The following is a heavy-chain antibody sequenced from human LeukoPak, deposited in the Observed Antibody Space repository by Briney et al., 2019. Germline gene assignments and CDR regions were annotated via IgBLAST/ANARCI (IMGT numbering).Heavy chain of an antibody. Sequence: GGSLRLSSAASGFTFSSYWMNWARQAPGKGLEWVASINHNGNVNYYVDSVKGRFTISRDNARNSLYLQMSNLRAEDTAVYFCARGGGLDVWGQGATVTVSS. CDR3: ARGGGLDV. D-gene: IGHD3-16*01. CDR1: GFTFSSYW. J-gene: IGHJ6*02. CDR2: INHNGNVN. V-gene: IGHV3-7*03.